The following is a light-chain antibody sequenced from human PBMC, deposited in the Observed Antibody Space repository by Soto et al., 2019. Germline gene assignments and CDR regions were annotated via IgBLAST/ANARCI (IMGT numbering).Light chain of an antibody. CDR1: ESISNW. J-gene: IGKJ2*01. Sequence: DIQMTQSPSILSASVGDRVAITCRANESISNWLAWYQQKPGKAPQVLIYDASRLESGVPVRFSGSGSGTEFTLTISSLQPDDLATYHCQQYKSYSYTFGQGTNLEI. V-gene: IGKV1-5*01. CDR3: QQYKSYSYT. CDR2: DAS.